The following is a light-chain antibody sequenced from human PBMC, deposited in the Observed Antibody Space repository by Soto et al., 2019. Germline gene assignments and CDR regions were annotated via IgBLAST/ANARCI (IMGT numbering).Light chain of an antibody. CDR2: DDS. J-gene: IGLJ1*01. V-gene: IGLV3-21*02. CDR1: NIGSKS. CDR3: NVWDSSSEHV. Sequence: SSELTQPPSVPVAPGQTARITCGGNNIGSKSVHWYQQKPGQAPVLVVDDDSDRPSGIPERFSGSNSGNTATLTISRVEAGDEAVYFCNVWDSSSEHVYGIGPKVTVL.